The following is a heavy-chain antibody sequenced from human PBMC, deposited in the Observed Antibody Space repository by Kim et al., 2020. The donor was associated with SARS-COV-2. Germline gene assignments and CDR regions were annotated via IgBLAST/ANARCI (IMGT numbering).Heavy chain of an antibody. CDR2: INTNTGNP. Sequence: ASVKVSCKASGYIFTSYVMNWVRQAPGQGLEWMGWINTNTGNPTYAQGFTGRFVFSLDTSVSTAYLQISSLKAEDTAVYYCARMGESSSWYFAANYYYHGMDVWGQGTTVTVSS. CDR3: ARMGESSSWYFAANYYYHGMDV. V-gene: IGHV7-4-1*02. CDR1: GYIFTSYV. D-gene: IGHD6-13*01. J-gene: IGHJ6*02.